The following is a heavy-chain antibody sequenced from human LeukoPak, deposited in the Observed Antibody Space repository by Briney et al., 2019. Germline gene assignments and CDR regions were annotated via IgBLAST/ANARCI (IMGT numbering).Heavy chain of an antibody. D-gene: IGHD6-13*01. CDR2: ISYSGST. CDR1: GGSISSYY. CDR3: ARDRAAAGSYSYYYGMDV. V-gene: IGHV4-59*01. Sequence: PSETLSLTCTVAGGSISSYYWSWIRQPPGKGLEWIGYISYSGSTNYNPSLKSRVTISVDTSKNQFSLKLSSVTTADTAMYYCARDRAAAGSYSYYYGMDVWGQGTTVTVSS. J-gene: IGHJ6*02.